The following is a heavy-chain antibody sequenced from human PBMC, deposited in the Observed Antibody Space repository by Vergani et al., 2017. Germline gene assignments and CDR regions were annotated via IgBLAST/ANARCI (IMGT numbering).Heavy chain of an antibody. V-gene: IGHV4-59*01. D-gene: IGHD2-15*01. J-gene: IGHJ3*02. CDR1: GGSISSYY. CDR2: IYYSGST. CDR3: ARDRAGYCSGGSCYGGAFDI. Sequence: QLQESGPGLVKPSETLSLTCTVSGGSISSYYWSWIRQPPGKGLEWIGYIYYSGSTNYNPSLKSRVTISVDTSKNQFSLKLSSVTAADTAVYYCARDRAGYCSGGSCYGGAFDIWGQGTMVTVSS.